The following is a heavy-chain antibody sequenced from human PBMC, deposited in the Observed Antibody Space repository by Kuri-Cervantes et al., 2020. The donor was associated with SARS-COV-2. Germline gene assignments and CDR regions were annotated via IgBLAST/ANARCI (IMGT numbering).Heavy chain of an antibody. CDR1: GYTFTGYY. CDR2: INPNSGGT. CDR3: ARASHLKRKTIFGVGNNYYYGMDV. J-gene: IGHJ6*02. Sequence: ASGKVSFKASGYTFTGYYMHWVRQAPGQGLEWMGWINPNSGGTNFAQKFQGWVTMTRDTSISTAYMELSRLTSDDTAVYYCARASHLKRKTIFGVGNNYYYGMDVWGQGTTVTVSS. D-gene: IGHD3-3*01. V-gene: IGHV1-2*04.